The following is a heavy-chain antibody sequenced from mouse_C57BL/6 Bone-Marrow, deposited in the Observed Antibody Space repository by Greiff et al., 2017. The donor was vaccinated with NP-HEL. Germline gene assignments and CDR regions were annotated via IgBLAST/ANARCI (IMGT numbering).Heavy chain of an antibody. V-gene: IGHV1-64*01. CDR3: ARKGGGFLWFAY. J-gene: IGHJ3*01. Sequence: QVQLQQPGAELVKPGASVKLSCKASGYTFTSYWMHWVKQRPGQGLEWIGMIHPNSGSTNYNEKFKSKATLTVDKSSSTAYMQLSSLTSEDSAVYYCARKGGGFLWFAYWGQGTLVTVSA. CDR1: GYTFTSYW. CDR2: IHPNSGST.